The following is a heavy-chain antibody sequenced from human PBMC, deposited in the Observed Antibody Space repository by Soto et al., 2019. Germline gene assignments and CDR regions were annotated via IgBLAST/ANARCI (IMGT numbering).Heavy chain of an antibody. V-gene: IGHV4-59*08. J-gene: IGHJ3*02. CDR3: ARLSWVGGIDDILTGYNAFDI. D-gene: IGHD3-9*01. Sequence: SETLSLTCTVSGGSISSYYWSWIRQPPGKGLEWIGYIYYSGSTNCNPSLKSRVTISVDTSKNQFSLKLSSVTAADTAVYYCARLSWVGGIDDILTGYNAFDIWGQGTMVTVSS. CDR2: IYYSGST. CDR1: GGSISSYY.